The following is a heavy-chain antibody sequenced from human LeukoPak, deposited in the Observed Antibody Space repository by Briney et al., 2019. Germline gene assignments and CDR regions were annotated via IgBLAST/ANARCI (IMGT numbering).Heavy chain of an antibody. CDR2: IYYSGST. Sequence: SETLSLTCTVSGGSISSSSYYWGWIRQPPGKGLEWIGSIYYSGSTYYNPSLKSRVTISVDTSKNQFSLKLSSVTAADTAVYYCARGFTVATYYYYYMDVWGKGTTVTVSS. D-gene: IGHD4-23*01. J-gene: IGHJ6*03. V-gene: IGHV4-39*07. CDR3: ARGFTVATYYYYYMDV. CDR1: GGSISSSSYY.